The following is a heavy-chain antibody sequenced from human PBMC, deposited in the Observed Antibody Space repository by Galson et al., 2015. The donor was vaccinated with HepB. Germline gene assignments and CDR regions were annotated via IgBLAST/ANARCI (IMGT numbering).Heavy chain of an antibody. Sequence: SVKVSCKASGGTFSSYAISWVRQAPGQGLEWMGGIIPIFGTANYAQKFQGRVTITADESTSTAYMELSSLRSEDTAVYYCARDHCSGGSCYSGGFDYWGQGTLVTVSS. CDR2: IIPIFGTA. D-gene: IGHD2-15*01. CDR3: ARDHCSGGSCYSGGFDY. CDR1: GGTFSSYA. V-gene: IGHV1-69*13. J-gene: IGHJ4*02.